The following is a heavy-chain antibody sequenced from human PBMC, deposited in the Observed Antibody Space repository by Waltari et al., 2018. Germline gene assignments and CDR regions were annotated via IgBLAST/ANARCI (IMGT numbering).Heavy chain of an antibody. CDR2: IYHSGST. Sequence: QVQLQESGPGLVKPSETLSLTCAVSGYSISSGYYWGWTRPPPGKGLEWIGSIYHSGSTYYNPSLKSRVTISVDTSKNQFSLKLSSVTAADTAVYYCARHRDIVGATRGFDYWGQGTLVTVSS. D-gene: IGHD1-26*01. V-gene: IGHV4-38-2*01. CDR1: GYSISSGYY. CDR3: ARHRDIVGATRGFDY. J-gene: IGHJ4*02.